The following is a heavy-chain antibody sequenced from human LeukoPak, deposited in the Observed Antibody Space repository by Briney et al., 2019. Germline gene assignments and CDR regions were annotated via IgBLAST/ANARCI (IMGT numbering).Heavy chain of an antibody. CDR1: GHTFNSYY. Sequence: ASVKVSCKASGHTFNSYYMNWVRQAPGQGLEWMGIINPSGDTTTYAQKFQGRVNMTRDMSTRTVYMELSSLRSEDTAVYYCARGYYDFWSGYYFYFDYWGQGTLVTVSS. D-gene: IGHD3-3*01. CDR2: INPSGDTT. V-gene: IGHV1-46*02. J-gene: IGHJ4*02. CDR3: ARGYYDFWSGYYFYFDY.